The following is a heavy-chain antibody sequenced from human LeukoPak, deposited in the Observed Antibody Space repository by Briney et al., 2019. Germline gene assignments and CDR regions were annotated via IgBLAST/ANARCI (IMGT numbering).Heavy chain of an antibody. CDR1: GSTFSSYG. J-gene: IGHJ4*02. CDR3: AKGSQGWLHLISLDY. V-gene: IGHV3-33*06. D-gene: IGHD5-24*01. CDR2: IWYDGSNK. Sequence: GRSLRLSCAASGSTFSSYGMHWVRQAPGKGLEWVAVIWYDGSNKYYADSVKGRFTISRDNSKNTLYLQMNSLRAEDTAVYYCAKGSQGWLHLISLDYWGQGTLVTVSS.